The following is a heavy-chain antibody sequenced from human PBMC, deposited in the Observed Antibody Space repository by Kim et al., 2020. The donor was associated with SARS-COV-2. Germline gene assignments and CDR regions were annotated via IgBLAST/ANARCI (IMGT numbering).Heavy chain of an antibody. Sequence: GGSLRLSCAASGFTFDDYAMHWVRQAPGKGLEWVSGISWNSGSIGYADSVKGRFTISRDNAKNSLYLQMNSLRAEDTALYYCAKDSQIEMATIVLDYWGQGTLVTVSS. D-gene: IGHD5-12*01. CDR3: AKDSQIEMATIVLDY. CDR2: ISWNSGSI. V-gene: IGHV3-9*01. CDR1: GFTFDDYA. J-gene: IGHJ4*02.